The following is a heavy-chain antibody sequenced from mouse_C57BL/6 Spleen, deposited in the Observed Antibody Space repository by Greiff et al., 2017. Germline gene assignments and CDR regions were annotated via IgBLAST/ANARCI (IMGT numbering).Heavy chain of an antibody. V-gene: IGHV1-7*01. D-gene: IGHD2-4*01. CDR3: ARSDYDYDVTFAY. J-gene: IGHJ3*01. CDR1: GYTFTSYW. CDR2: INPSSGYT. Sequence: QVQLQQSGAELAKPGASVKLSCKASGYTFTSYWMHWVKQRPGQGLEWIGYINPSSGYTKYNQKFKDKATLTADKSSSTAYMQLSSLTYEDSAVYYCARSDYDYDVTFAYWGQGTLVTVSA.